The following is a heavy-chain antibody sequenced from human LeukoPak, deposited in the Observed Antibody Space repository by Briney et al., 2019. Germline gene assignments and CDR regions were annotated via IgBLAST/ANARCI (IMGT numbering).Heavy chain of an antibody. V-gene: IGHV1-2*02. Sequence: ASVKVSCKASGYTFSGYYMHWARQAPGQGLEWMGWIYPNSGDTKYAQKFQGRVTVTRDTSISTAFMEVSRLTSDDTAVYYCARSGSDAFDIWGQGTMVTVSS. D-gene: IGHD1-26*01. J-gene: IGHJ3*02. CDR2: IYPNSGDT. CDR3: ARSGSDAFDI. CDR1: GYTFSGYY.